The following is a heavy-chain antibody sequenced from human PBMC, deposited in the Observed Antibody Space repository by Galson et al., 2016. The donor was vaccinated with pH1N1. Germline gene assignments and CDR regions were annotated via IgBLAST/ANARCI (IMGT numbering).Heavy chain of an antibody. CDR3: ARQYDFGDYRGNAFDI. CDR1: GYIFTSQW. CDR2: VNPGGSTI. Sequence: QSGAEVTKPGESLKISCKASGYIFTSQWIAWVRQAPGKGLEWVGVVNPGGSTIRYSPSFQGQVTISSDKSISTAYLQWISLRASDTAMYYCARQYDFGDYRGNAFDIWGQGTVVIVSS. D-gene: IGHD4-17*01. J-gene: IGHJ3*02. V-gene: IGHV5-51*03.